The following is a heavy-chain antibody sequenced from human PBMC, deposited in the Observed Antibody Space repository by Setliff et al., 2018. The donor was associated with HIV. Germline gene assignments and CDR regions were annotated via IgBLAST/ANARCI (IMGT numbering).Heavy chain of an antibody. CDR2: IHSYGST. CDR3: ARGGYRDGYDS. CDR1: GASISSYS. Sequence: SETLSLTCTVSGASISSYSWSWIRQSPGKRLEWIGYIHSYGSTDYNPSLESRVTISVDTSKNQLSLKLRSVAAADTAVYYCARGGYRDGYDSWGQGTLVTVSS. D-gene: IGHD5-18*01. J-gene: IGHJ4*02. V-gene: IGHV4-59*01.